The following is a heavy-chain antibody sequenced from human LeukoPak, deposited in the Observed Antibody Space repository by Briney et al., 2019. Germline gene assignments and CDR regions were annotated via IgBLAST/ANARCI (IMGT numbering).Heavy chain of an antibody. Sequence: SETLSLTCTVSGGSISSDDYYWSWIRLPPGKGLEWIGSIYYSGSTYCNPSLKSRVTISVDTSKNQFSLRLSSVTAADTAVYYCARVDLFSSSWRASNWFDPWGQGTLVTVSS. J-gene: IGHJ5*02. V-gene: IGHV4-30-4*01. CDR2: IYYSGST. CDR1: GGSISSDDYY. D-gene: IGHD6-13*01. CDR3: ARVDLFSSSWRASNWFDP.